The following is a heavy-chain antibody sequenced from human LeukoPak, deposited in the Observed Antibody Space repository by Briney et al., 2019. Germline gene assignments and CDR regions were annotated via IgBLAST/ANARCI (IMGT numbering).Heavy chain of an antibody. J-gene: IGHJ5*02. CDR2: IIPILGIA. V-gene: IGHV1-69*04. CDR1: GGTFSIYA. Sequence: SVKVSCKASGGTFSIYAISWVRQAPGQGLEWMGRIIPILGIANYAQKFQGRVTITADKSTRTAYMELSSLRSEDTAVYYCAIQLWLLGWFDPWGQGTLVTVSS. CDR3: AIQLWLLGWFDP. D-gene: IGHD5-18*01.